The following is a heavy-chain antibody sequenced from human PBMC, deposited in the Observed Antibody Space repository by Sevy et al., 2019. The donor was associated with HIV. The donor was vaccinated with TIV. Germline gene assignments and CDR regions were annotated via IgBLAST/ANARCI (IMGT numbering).Heavy chain of an antibody. Sequence: GGSLRLSCAASGFTCSSYAMHWVRQAPGKGLEWVAVISYDGSNKYYADSVKGRLTISRDNSKNTLYLQMNSLRAEDTAVYYCARENYYYDSSGYYGWDYYYYYGMDVWGQGTTVTVSS. D-gene: IGHD3-22*01. J-gene: IGHJ6*02. CDR2: ISYDGSNK. V-gene: IGHV3-30-3*01. CDR1: GFTCSSYA. CDR3: ARENYYYDSSGYYGWDYYYYYGMDV.